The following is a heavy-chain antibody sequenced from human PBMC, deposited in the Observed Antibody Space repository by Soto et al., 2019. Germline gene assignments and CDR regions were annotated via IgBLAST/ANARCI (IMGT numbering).Heavy chain of an antibody. Sequence: GASVKVSCKASGYTFTTYGINWVRQAPGQGLEWMGWISGYNGNTKSAQKFQGRVTVTTDTSTTTSYMELRSLTSDDTAVYYCARGDYYDRSSDFDIWGQGTMVTVSS. CDR1: GYTFTTYG. CDR2: ISGYNGNT. CDR3: ARGDYYDRSSDFDI. V-gene: IGHV1-18*04. D-gene: IGHD3-22*01. J-gene: IGHJ3*02.